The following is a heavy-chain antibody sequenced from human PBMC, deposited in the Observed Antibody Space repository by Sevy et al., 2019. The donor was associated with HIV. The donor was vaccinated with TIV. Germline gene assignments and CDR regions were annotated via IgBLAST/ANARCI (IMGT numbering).Heavy chain of an antibody. D-gene: IGHD5-18*01. CDR3: AGGDTTMITDLDY. CDR2: VTSDGAT. CDR1: GLTFTTTG. Sequence: GGSLRLSCVASGLTFTTTGMSWVRQAPGKGLEGVAGVTSDGATYYADSVRDRFTVSRDNSKNTVFLQLNSLIADDTAVFYCAGGDTTMITDLDYWGQGTLVTVSS. V-gene: IGHV3-23*01. J-gene: IGHJ4*02.